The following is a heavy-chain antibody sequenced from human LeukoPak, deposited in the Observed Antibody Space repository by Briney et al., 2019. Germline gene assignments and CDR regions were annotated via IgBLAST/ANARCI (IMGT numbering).Heavy chain of an antibody. CDR3: AKDDSEWLRGPEDY. Sequence: GGALRLSCAASGFTFSSNGMHWVRQAPGKGLEWVAFIRYDGSNKYYADSVKGRFTISRDNSKNTLYLQMNSLRAEDTAVYYCAKDDSEWLRGPEDYWGQGTLVTVSS. CDR2: IRYDGSNK. D-gene: IGHD6-19*01. J-gene: IGHJ4*02. CDR1: GFTFSSNG. V-gene: IGHV3-30*02.